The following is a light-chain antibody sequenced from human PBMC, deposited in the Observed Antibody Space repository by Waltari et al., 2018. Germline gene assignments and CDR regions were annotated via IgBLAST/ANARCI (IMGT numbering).Light chain of an antibody. J-gene: IGLJ2*01. Sequence: QAVLTQPSSLSASPGASASLTCTLRSGINVGTYRIYWYQQKPGSPPQYLLSYKSDSDNHQGSGVPSRFSGSKAASANAGILLISGLQSEDEADYYCMIWHSSAVVFGGGTKLTVL. CDR3: MIWHSSAVV. CDR2: YKSDSDN. V-gene: IGLV5-45*03. CDR1: SGINVGTYR.